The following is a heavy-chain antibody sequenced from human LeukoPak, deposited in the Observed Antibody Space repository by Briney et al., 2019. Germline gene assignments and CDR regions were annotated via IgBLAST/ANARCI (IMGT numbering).Heavy chain of an antibody. CDR1: GFSFSSYN. CDR3: AKEVTYGGAAFDV. D-gene: IGHD3-10*01. Sequence: GGSLRLSCAASGFSFSSYNMNWVRQAPGKGLEWISYISSTRPTIYYADSVKGRFTISRDDAKSSLYLQMNSLRVEDTAVYYCAKEVTYGGAAFDVWGQGTTVTVSS. CDR2: ISSTRPTI. V-gene: IGHV3-48*01. J-gene: IGHJ3*01.